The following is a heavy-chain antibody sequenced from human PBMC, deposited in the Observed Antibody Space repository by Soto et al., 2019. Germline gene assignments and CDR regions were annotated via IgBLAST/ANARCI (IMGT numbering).Heavy chain of an antibody. V-gene: IGHV1-69*12. J-gene: IGHJ4*02. CDR3: ASLLRGYSGTGDY. CDR1: GGTFSSYA. Sequence: QVQLVQSVAEVKKPGSSVKVSCKASGGTFSSYAISWVRQAPGQGLEWMGGIIPIFGTAKYAQKFQGRVTITADESTSTAYMELSSLRSEDTAVYYCASLLRGYSGTGDYWGQGTLVTVSS. CDR2: IIPIFGTA. D-gene: IGHD5-12*01.